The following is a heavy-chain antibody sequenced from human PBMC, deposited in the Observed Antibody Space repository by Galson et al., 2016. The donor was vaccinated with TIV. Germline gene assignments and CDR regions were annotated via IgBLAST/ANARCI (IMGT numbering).Heavy chain of an antibody. CDR3: ARGEYYDFWSGQEIRFFDN. J-gene: IGHJ4*02. CDR1: AFNFSSYS. CDR2: ISNDGSKK. Sequence: LRLSCAASAFNFSSYSMHWVRQAPGKGLEWVAVISNDGSKKFFGDPVRGRFTISRDNSKNTLYLQMDSLRAEDTAVYYCARGEYYDFWSGQEIRFFDNWGQGTLVTVSA. V-gene: IGHV3-30-3*01. D-gene: IGHD3-3*01.